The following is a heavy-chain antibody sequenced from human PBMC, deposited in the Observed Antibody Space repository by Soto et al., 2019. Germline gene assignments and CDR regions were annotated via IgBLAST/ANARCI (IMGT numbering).Heavy chain of an antibody. D-gene: IGHD6-13*01. V-gene: IGHV4-34*01. J-gene: IGHJ4*02. CDR3: ATGLKAAGRTNQAFDY. Sequence: SETLSLTCAVYGGSFSGFYWSWIRQPPGKGLEWIGEINHSGSTNYNPSLKSRVTISVDTSKNQFSLKVSSVTAADTAVYYCATGLKAAGRTNQAFDYWDQGTLVTVSS. CDR2: INHSGST. CDR1: GGSFSGFY.